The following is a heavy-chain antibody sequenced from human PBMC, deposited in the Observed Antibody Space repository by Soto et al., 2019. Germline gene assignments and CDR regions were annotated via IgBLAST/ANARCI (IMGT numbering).Heavy chain of an antibody. V-gene: IGHV1-3*01. CDR1: GCTFTNYA. Sequence: QVQLVQSGAEVKKPGASVKVSCKASGCTFTNYAMHWVRQAPGQRLEWMGWINAGNGNTKYSQKFQGRVTITRDTSASTAYMELSSLRSEDPAVYYCARGGSLYWYFDLWGRGTLVTVSS. CDR2: INAGNGNT. D-gene: IGHD1-26*01. J-gene: IGHJ2*01. CDR3: ARGGSLYWYFDL.